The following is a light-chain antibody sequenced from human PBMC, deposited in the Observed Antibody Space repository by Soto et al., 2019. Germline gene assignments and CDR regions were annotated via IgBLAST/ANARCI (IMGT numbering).Light chain of an antibody. CDR3: QQYDNFPPT. J-gene: IGKJ4*01. Sequence: DIQMTQSPSTLSASVGDRVTIICRASQSIRNWLAWYQQKPGKAPKSLIYATSTLQTGVPSRFSGSGSGTDFTLIISSLQPEDFAIYYCQQYDNFPPTFGGGTKVEI. CDR2: ATS. CDR1: QSIRNW. V-gene: IGKV1D-16*01.